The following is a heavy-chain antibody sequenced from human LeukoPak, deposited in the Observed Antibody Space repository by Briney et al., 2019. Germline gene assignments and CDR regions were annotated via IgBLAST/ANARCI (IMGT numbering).Heavy chain of an antibody. D-gene: IGHD1-26*01. V-gene: IGHV4-61*02. CDR3: ARAWEDSGSYLGFDY. J-gene: IGHJ4*02. CDR2: IYTSGST. Sequence: SQTLSLTCTVSGGSVSSGTYYWTWIRQPAGKGLEWIGRIYTSGSTNFNPSLKSRVSISLDTSQNQFSLKLSSVTAADTAVYYCARAWEDSGSYLGFDYWGQGTLVTVSS. CDR1: GGSVSSGTYY.